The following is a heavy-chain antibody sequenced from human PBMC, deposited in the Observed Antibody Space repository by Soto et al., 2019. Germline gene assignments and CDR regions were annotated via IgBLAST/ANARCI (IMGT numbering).Heavy chain of an antibody. D-gene: IGHD6-6*01. J-gene: IGHJ3*02. CDR3: AKVGPYSSSVSFDI. Sequence: PGGSLRLSCAASGFTFSSYGMPWVRQPPGKGLEWVAVISYDGSNKYYADSVKGRFTISRDNSKNTLYLQMNSLRAEDTAVYYCAKVGPYSSSVSFDIWGQGTMVTVSS. CDR2: ISYDGSNK. V-gene: IGHV3-30*18. CDR1: GFTFSSYG.